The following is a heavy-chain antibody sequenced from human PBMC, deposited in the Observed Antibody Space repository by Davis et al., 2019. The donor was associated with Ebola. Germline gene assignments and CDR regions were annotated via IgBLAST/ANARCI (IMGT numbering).Heavy chain of an antibody. CDR3: ASRGPLTAYSALTKWY. CDR1: GGSFSGYY. CDR2: INHSGST. Sequence: SETLSLTCAVYGGSFSGYYWSWIRQPPGKGLEWIGEINHSGSTNYNPSLKSRVTISVDTSKNQFSLKLSSVTAADTAVYFCASRGPLTAYSALTKWYWGQGTLVTVSS. J-gene: IGHJ4*02. D-gene: IGHD2-15*01. V-gene: IGHV4-34*01.